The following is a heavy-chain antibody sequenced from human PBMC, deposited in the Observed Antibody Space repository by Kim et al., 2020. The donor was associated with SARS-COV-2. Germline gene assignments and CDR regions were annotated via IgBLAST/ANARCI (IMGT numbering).Heavy chain of an antibody. CDR2: SGNT. V-gene: IGHV4-59*01. Sequence: SGNTNYNPSLKSRVTISLDTSKNQFSLKLTSATAADTAVYYCATTGASGYWGQGTLVTVSS. J-gene: IGHJ4*02. CDR3: ATTGASGY. D-gene: IGHD3-10*01.